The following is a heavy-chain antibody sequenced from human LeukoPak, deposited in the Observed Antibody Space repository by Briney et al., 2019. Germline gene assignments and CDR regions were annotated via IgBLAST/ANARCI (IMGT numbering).Heavy chain of an antibody. V-gene: IGHV4-34*01. J-gene: IGHJ4*02. Sequence: KPSETLSLTCAVYGGSFSGYYWSWIRQSPGKGLEWIGEINHSESTNYNPSLESRVTMSVDKSKNQFSLKLSAVAAADTAMYYCARREDCYKNPFDFWSQGILVTVSS. CDR2: INHSEST. D-gene: IGHD5-24*01. CDR1: GGSFSGYY. CDR3: ARREDCYKNPFDF.